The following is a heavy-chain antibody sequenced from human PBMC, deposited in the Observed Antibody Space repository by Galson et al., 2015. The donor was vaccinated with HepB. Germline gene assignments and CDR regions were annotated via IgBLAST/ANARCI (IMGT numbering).Heavy chain of an antibody. J-gene: IGHJ4*02. D-gene: IGHD2-21*02. Sequence: SLRLSCAASGFTFSSHAMSWVRQVPGKGLEWVSGIIENDVDTYYADSVRGRFTIYRDNSRDTLYLQMNSLRAEDTAVYYCAKDYRVPDCGADCYPLDYWGQGTPVTVSS. CDR3: AKDYRVPDCGADCYPLDY. CDR2: IIENDVDT. CDR1: GFTFSSHA. V-gene: IGHV3-23*01.